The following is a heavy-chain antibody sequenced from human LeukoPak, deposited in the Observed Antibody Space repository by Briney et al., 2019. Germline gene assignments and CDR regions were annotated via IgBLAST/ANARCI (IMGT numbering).Heavy chain of an antibody. CDR2: IYSGGST. V-gene: IGHV3-53*01. CDR1: EFTVSSNY. J-gene: IGHJ4*02. CDR3: AGRRGPLGEYFDY. D-gene: IGHD1-26*01. Sequence: GGSLRLSCAASEFTVSSNYMSWVRQAPGKGLEWVSFIYSGGSTFYADSVKGRFTISRDNSNNTLYLQMNSLRAEDTAVYYCAGRRGPLGEYFDYWGQGTLVTVSS.